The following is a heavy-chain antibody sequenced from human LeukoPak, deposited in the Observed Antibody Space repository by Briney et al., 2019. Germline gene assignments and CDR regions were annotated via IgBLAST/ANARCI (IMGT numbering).Heavy chain of an antibody. V-gene: IGHV3-23*01. Sequence: SGGSLRLSCAASGFSFSDHAMNWVRQAPGKGLEWVSSLSETGETTDYADSVKGRFTISRDNSKNMLYLRMNSLRADDTAVYYCAKQWLVGIWGQGTLVTVSS. CDR2: LSETGETT. D-gene: IGHD6-19*01. CDR1: GFSFSDHA. CDR3: AKQWLVGI. J-gene: IGHJ4*02.